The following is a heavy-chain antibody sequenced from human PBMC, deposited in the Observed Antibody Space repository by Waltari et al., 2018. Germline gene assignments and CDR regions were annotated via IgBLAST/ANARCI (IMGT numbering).Heavy chain of an antibody. CDR2: IIPIFGTA. CDR3: ARVDDYGGNSEYYGMDV. CDR1: GGTFSRYA. J-gene: IGHJ6*02. V-gene: IGHV1-69*01. D-gene: IGHD4-17*01. Sequence: QVQLVQSGAEVKKPGSSVKVSCKASGGTFSRYAISWVRQDPGQGLEWMGGIIPIFGTANYAQKFQGRVTITADESTSTAYMELSSLRSEDTAVYYCARVDDYGGNSEYYGMDVWGQGTTVTVSS.